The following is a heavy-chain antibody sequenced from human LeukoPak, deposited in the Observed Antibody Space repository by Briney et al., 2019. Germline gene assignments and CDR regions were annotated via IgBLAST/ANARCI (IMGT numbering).Heavy chain of an antibody. CDR2: IYYSGTT. V-gene: IGHV4-59*01. J-gene: IGHJ4*02. CDR1: GGSISSYY. D-gene: IGHD3-10*01. Sequence: PSETLSLTCTVSGGSISSYYWSWIRQPPGKGLEWIGYIYYSGTTNYNPSLKSRVTISVDTSQNQVSLEVSSVAAADTAVYYCARGFPYGSGSYQYWGQGTLVTVSS. CDR3: ARGFPYGSGSYQY.